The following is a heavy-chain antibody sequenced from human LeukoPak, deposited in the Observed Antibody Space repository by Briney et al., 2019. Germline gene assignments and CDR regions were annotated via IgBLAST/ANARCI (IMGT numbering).Heavy chain of an antibody. D-gene: IGHD3-16*01. J-gene: IGHJ4*02. V-gene: IGHV1-2*02. CDR3: ATQRGSYLWGTDFDY. CDR1: GYTFTGYC. CDR2: INPNSGDT. Sequence: ASVKVSCKASGYTFTGYCMHWVRQAPGQGLEWMGWINPNSGDTKYAQKFQGRVTMTRDTSISTAYMELSRLTSDDTAVYYCATQRGSYLWGTDFDYWGQGTLVTVSS.